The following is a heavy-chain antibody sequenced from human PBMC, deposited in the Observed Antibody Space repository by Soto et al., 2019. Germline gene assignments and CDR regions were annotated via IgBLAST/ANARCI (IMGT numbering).Heavy chain of an antibody. CDR2: TWYDGGNK. V-gene: IGHV3-33*01. CDR3: ARDLKYYASGRYPHGMDV. J-gene: IGHJ6*02. CDR1: GYPFSSYG. D-gene: IGHD3-10*01. Sequence: QVQLVESGGGVVQPGRSLRLSCAASGYPFSSYGMHWVRQAPGKGLEWVAMTWYDGGNKYYADSVKGRFTISKDNSKNTVYLQTNSLRPDDTDVDYCARDLKYYASGRYPHGMDVWGQGTTVTVSS.